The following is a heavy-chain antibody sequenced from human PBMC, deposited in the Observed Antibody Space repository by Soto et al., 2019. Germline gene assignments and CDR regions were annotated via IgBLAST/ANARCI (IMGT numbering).Heavy chain of an antibody. CDR2: INPKSGGT. J-gene: IGHJ6*02. CDR1: GYSFTDYH. V-gene: IGHV1-2*04. D-gene: IGHD2-8*01. CDR3: ARGDSTDCSNGVCSFFYNHDMDV. Sequence: CKASGYSFTDYHIHWVRQAPGQGLEWLGRINPKSGGTSTAQKFQGWVTMTTDTSISTASMELTRLTSDDTAIYYCARGDSTDCSNGVCSFFYNHDMDVWGQGATVTVSS.